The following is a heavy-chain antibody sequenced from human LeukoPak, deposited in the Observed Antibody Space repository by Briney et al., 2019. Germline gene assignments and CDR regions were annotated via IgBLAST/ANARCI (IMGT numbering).Heavy chain of an antibody. V-gene: IGHV4-4*07. Sequence: SETLSLTCTVSGGSISSYYWSWIRQPAGKGLEWIGRIYTSGSTNYNPSLKSRVTMSVDTSKNQFSLKLSSVTAADTAVYYCARVSDGSGSYHWPFDYWGQGTLVTVSS. D-gene: IGHD3-10*01. J-gene: IGHJ4*02. CDR3: ARVSDGSGSYHWPFDY. CDR2: IYTSGST. CDR1: GGSISSYY.